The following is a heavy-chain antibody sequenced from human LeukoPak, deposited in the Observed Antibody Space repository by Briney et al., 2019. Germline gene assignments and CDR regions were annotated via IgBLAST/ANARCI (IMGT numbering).Heavy chain of an antibody. V-gene: IGHV3-9*01. CDR3: AKDMRHSGSYHYYYYGMDV. CDR1: GFTFDDYA. Sequence: PGGSLRLSCAASGFTFDDYAMHWVRQAPGKGLEWVSGISWNSGSVGYADSVKGRFTISRDNAKNSLYLQMNSLRAEDTALYYCAKDMRHSGSYHYYYYGMDVWGQGTTVTVSS. J-gene: IGHJ6*02. D-gene: IGHD1-26*01. CDR2: ISWNSGSV.